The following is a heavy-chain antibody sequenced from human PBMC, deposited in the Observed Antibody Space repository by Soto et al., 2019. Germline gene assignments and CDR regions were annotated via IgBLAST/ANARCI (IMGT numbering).Heavy chain of an antibody. D-gene: IGHD5-12*01. CDR3: AGHGRSGMVATGVNWFDP. J-gene: IGHJ5*02. V-gene: IGHV1-69*06. CDR1: GGTFSSYA. Sequence: QVQLVQSGAEVKKPGSSVKVSCKASGGTFSSYAISWVRQAPGQGLEWMGGTIPIFGTANYAQKFKGRVTITADTSANTAYMEVSSRNSEDTAVYYCAGHGRSGMVATGVNWFDPWGQGTLVTVSS. CDR2: TIPIFGTA.